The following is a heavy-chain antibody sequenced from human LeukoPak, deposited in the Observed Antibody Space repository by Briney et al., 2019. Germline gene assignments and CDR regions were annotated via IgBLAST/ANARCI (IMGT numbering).Heavy chain of an antibody. CDR1: GFTFSGSA. V-gene: IGHV3-73*01. J-gene: IGHJ6*03. CDR3: TTKGMDIVVVPAASPVWNMNV. CDR2: IRSKANSYAT. Sequence: GGSLRLSCAASGFTFSGSAMHWVRQASGKGLEWVGRIRSKANSYATAYAASVKGRVTISRDDSKNTAYLQMNSLKTEDTAVYYCTTKGMDIVVVPAASPVWNMNVWGKGTTVTVSS. D-gene: IGHD2-2*03.